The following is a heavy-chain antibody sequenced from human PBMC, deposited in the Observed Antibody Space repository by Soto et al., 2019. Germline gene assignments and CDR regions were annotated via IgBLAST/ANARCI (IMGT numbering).Heavy chain of an antibody. CDR2: IYHGGGT. CDR3: ATGNVDSMLEY. CDR1: GCSISSRDW. V-gene: IGHV4-4*01. J-gene: IGHJ4*02. Sequence: XETLSLTCSVAGCSISSRDWWTWVRQAPGKGLEWIGKIYHGGGTNFSPSLRGRVNISIDKSRKFFSLTLNSVTAADTAIYFCATGNVDSMLEYWGRGTLVTVSS. D-gene: IGHD3-3*01.